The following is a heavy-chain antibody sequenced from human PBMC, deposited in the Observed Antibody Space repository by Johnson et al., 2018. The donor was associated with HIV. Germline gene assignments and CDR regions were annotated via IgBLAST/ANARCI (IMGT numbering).Heavy chain of an antibody. Sequence: QMLLVESGGGVVQPGRSLRLSCAASGFTFSSYAMHWVRQAPGKGLEWVAVISYDGGNKYYADSVKGRFTLSRDNSKNTLYLQMNSLRAEDTAVYYCARVTLVLDIWGQGTMVTVSS. CDR1: GFTFSSYA. CDR2: ISYDGGNK. D-gene: IGHD4-23*01. V-gene: IGHV3-30*04. CDR3: ARVTLVLDI. J-gene: IGHJ3*02.